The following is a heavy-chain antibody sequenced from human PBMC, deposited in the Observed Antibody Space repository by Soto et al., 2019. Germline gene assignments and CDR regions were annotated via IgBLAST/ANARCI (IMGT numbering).Heavy chain of an antibody. Sequence: HPGGSLRLSCAASGFTFSSYAMHWVRQAPGKGLEWVAVISYDGSNKYSADSVKGRFTISRDNSKNTLYLQMNSLRAEDTAVYYCARSGGAAAVPFDYWGQGTLVTVSS. CDR3: ARSGGAAAVPFDY. D-gene: IGHD6-13*01. CDR2: ISYDGSNK. V-gene: IGHV3-30-3*01. J-gene: IGHJ4*02. CDR1: GFTFSSYA.